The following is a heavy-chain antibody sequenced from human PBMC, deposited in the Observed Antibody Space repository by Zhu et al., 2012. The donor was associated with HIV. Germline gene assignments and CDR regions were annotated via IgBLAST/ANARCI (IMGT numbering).Heavy chain of an antibody. CDR3: ARRTTVVSWFDP. V-gene: IGHV4-4*02. J-gene: IGHJ5*02. CDR2: IYHSGST. Sequence: QVQLQESGPGLVKPSGTLSLTCAVSGGSISSSHWWSWVRQPPGKGLEWIGEIYHSGSTSYNPSLKSRVTISVDKSKNQFSLRLSSVTAADTAVYHCARRTTVVSWFDPWGQGTLVTVSS. D-gene: IGHD4-23*01. CDR1: GGSISSSHW.